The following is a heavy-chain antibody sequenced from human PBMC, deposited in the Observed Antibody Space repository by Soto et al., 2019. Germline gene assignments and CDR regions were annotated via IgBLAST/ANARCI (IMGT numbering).Heavy chain of an antibody. V-gene: IGHV3-9*01. J-gene: IGHJ6*03. CDR2: ISWNSGSI. CDR3: AKDMKAGAALVLMDV. Sequence: PGGSLRLSCAASGFTFDDYAMHWVRQAPGKGLEWVSGISWNSGSIGYADSVKGRFTISRDNAKNSLYLQMNSLRAEDTALYYCAKDMKAGAALVLMDVWGKGTTVTVSS. CDR1: GFTFDDYA. D-gene: IGHD6-19*01.